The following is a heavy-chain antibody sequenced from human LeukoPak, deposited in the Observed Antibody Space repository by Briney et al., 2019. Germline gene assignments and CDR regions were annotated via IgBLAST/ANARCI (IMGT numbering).Heavy chain of an antibody. CDR3: ARETDTAMVPDY. CDR1: GYTFISYG. V-gene: IGHV1-18*01. Sequence: ASVKVSCKASGYTFISYGISWVRQAPGQGLEWMGWISAYNGNTNYAQKLQGRVTITTVTSTSTAYMELRSLRSDDTAVYDCARETDTAMVPDYWGQGTLVTVSS. J-gene: IGHJ4*02. D-gene: IGHD5-18*01. CDR2: ISAYNGNT.